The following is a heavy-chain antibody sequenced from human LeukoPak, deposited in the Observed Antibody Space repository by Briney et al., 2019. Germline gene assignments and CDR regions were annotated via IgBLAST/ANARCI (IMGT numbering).Heavy chain of an antibody. Sequence: SETLSLTCAVYGDSFSGYYWSWIRQSPGKGLEWIGEIHPSGALHYNPSLESRINISPDTSMNQFSLKMSSVTIADPAVYYCARGTDPYKVAYWGPGTLVTVSS. D-gene: IGHD1-1*01. V-gene: IGHV4-34*01. CDR2: IHPSGAL. CDR3: ARGTDPYKVAY. CDR1: GDSFSGYY. J-gene: IGHJ4*02.